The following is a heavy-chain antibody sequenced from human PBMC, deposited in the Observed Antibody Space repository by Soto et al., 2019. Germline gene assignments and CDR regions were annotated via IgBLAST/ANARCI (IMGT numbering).Heavy chain of an antibody. Sequence: PSETLSLTCTVSGGSISSGGYYWSWIRQHPGKGLEWIGYIYYSGSTYYNPSLKSRVTISVDTSKNQFSLKLSSVTAADTAVYYCARVNRDSYGFVGQSPAWGQGALVTVSS. D-gene: IGHD5-18*01. V-gene: IGHV4-31*03. J-gene: IGHJ5*02. CDR1: GGSISSGGYY. CDR3: ARVNRDSYGFVGQSPA. CDR2: IYYSGST.